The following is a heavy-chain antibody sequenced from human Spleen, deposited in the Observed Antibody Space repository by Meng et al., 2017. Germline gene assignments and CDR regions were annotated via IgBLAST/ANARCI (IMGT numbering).Heavy chain of an antibody. CDR3: ARGPTTMAHDFDY. Sequence: ERRHQSGAAHEKPSEPLSLTFIVAVWTFRDYYLSWIRQPRGKGLEWIGEINHSGSTNYNPSLESRATISVDTSQNNLSLKLSSVTAADSAVHYCARGPTTMAHDFDYWGQGTLVTVSS. V-gene: IGHV4-34*01. CDR2: INHSGST. J-gene: IGHJ4*02. D-gene: IGHD4-11*01. CDR1: VWTFRDYY.